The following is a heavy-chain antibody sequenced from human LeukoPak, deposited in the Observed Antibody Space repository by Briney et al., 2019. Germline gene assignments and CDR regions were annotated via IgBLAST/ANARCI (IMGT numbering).Heavy chain of an antibody. CDR3: AKDSTYYYDSSGYYPDY. J-gene: IGHJ4*02. V-gene: IGHV3-23*01. CDR1: GFTFSSYA. D-gene: IGHD3-22*01. Sequence: GGSLRLSCAASGFTFSSYAMSWVRQAPGKGLEWVSAISGSGGSTYYADSVKGRFTISRDNSKNTLYLQMSSLRAEDTAVYYCAKDSTYYYDSSGYYPDYWGQGTLVTVSS. CDR2: ISGSGGST.